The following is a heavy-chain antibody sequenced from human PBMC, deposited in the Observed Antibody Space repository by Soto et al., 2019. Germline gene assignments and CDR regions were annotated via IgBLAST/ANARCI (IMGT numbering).Heavy chain of an antibody. V-gene: IGHV4-31*03. CDR2: IYYSGST. J-gene: IGHJ4*02. Sequence: QVQLQESGPGLVKPSQTLSLTCTVSGGSISSGGYYWSWIRQHPGKGLEWIGYIYYSGSTYYNPSLKSRVTISVDRSKNQFSLKLSSVTAADTDVYYCARGPWITFGGVIVSFFFDYWGQGTLVTVSS. CDR3: ARGPWITFGGVIVSFFFDY. CDR1: GGSISSGGYY. D-gene: IGHD3-16*02.